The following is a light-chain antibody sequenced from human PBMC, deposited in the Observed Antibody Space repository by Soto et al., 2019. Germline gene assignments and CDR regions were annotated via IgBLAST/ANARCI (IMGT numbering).Light chain of an antibody. V-gene: IGKV1-9*01. J-gene: IGKJ4*01. CDR3: QQDYNLPPLT. Sequence: IQLTQSPSSLSASVGDRVTITCGANAGISSHLAWYQQKPEKGPNLLVYAASTLQSGVPSRFSGSGSGTDFTLTISSLQPEDFAVYYCQQDYNLPPLTFGGGTKVDIK. CDR2: AAS. CDR1: AGISSH.